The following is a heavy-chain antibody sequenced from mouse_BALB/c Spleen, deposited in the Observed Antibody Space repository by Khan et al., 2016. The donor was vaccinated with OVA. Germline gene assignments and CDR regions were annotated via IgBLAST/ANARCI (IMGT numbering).Heavy chain of an antibody. CDR1: GFTFKDTY. D-gene: IGHD2-14*01. J-gene: IGHJ3*01. Sequence: VQLQQSGAELVKPGASVKLSCKASGFTFKDTYIHWVKQRPEQGLEWIGRIVPANGKSNNDAKFQDKATITADTSSNTAYLQLSSLTSEDTAVYDGGKCATRACGRYGFVYWGQGTLVTVSA. V-gene: IGHV14-3*02. CDR3: GKCATRACGRYGFVY. CDR2: IVPANGKS.